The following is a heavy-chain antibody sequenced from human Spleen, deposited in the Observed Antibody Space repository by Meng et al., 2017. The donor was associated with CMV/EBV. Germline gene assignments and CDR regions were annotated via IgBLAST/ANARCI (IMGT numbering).Heavy chain of an antibody. V-gene: IGHV3-21*04. CDR2: ISSSSTYI. J-gene: IGHJ4*02. Sequence: GESLKISCAASGFTFSPYSMNWVRQAPGKGLEWVSSISSSSTYIHYADSVKGRFTISRDNAKNSLYLQMTSLRAEDTAVYYCASREGGYWGQGTLVTVSS. CDR1: GFTFSPYS. CDR3: ASREGGY. D-gene: IGHD3-10*01.